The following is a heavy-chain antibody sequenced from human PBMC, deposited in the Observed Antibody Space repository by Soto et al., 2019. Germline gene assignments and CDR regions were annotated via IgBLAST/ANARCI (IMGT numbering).Heavy chain of an antibody. CDR3: ARVLLESSSSYGY. D-gene: IGHD6-6*01. Sequence: GGSLRLSCAASGFTFSSYWMHWVRQAPGKGLVCVSRINSDGSSTSYADSVKGRFTISRDNAKNTLYLQMNSLRAEDTAVYYCARVLLESSSSYGYWGQGTLVTVSS. CDR1: GFTFSSYW. J-gene: IGHJ4*02. V-gene: IGHV3-74*01. CDR2: INSDGSST.